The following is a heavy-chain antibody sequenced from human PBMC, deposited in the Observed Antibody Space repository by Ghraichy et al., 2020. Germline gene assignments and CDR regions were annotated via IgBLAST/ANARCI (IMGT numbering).Heavy chain of an antibody. CDR2: IRSTAYGGTA. CDR1: GFSFPDYC. CDR3: SRYRFANWRKLVCYYGMDV. Sequence: GGSLRLSCSASGFSFPDYCMSWVRQAPGKGLEWVGFIRSTAYGGTAEYAASVKGRFTISRDDSKRIAYLQMNTLTTEDKAVYYCSRYRFANWRKLVCYYGMDVWGQGTTDTVSS. J-gene: IGHJ6*02. D-gene: IGHD1-1*01. V-gene: IGHV3-49*04.